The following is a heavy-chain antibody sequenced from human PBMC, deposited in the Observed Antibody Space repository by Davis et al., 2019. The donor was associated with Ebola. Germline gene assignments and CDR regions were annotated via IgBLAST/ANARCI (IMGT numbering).Heavy chain of an antibody. D-gene: IGHD3-22*01. CDR1: GYTFTSYG. CDR3: ARVITMIVAGSWFDP. CDR2: ISAYNGNT. J-gene: IGHJ5*02. V-gene: IGHV1-18*01. Sequence: ASVKVSCKASGYTFTSYGISWVRQAPGQGLEWMGWISAYNGNTNYAQNLQGRVTMTTDTSTSTAYMELRSLRSDDTAVYYCARVITMIVAGSWFDPWGQGTLVTVSS.